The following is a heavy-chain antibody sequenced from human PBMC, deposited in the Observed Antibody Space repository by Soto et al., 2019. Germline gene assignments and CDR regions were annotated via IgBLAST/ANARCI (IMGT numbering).Heavy chain of an antibody. CDR3: ARDRWIVSTITSFDY. Sequence: GGSLRLSCAASGFTFSSYGMHWVRQAPGKGLEWVAVIWYDGSNKYYADSVKGRFTISRDNSKNTLYLQMNSLRAEDTAVDYGARDRWIVSTITSFDYWGQATPVTVSS. CDR2: IWYDGSNK. D-gene: IGHD5-12*01. J-gene: IGHJ4*02. V-gene: IGHV3-33*01. CDR1: GFTFSSYG.